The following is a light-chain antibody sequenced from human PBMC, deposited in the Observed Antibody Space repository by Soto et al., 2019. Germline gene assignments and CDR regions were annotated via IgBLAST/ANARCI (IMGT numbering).Light chain of an antibody. V-gene: IGKV3-15*01. CDR2: GAS. J-gene: IGKJ1*01. CDR3: QQYNNWPPWT. Sequence: EIVMTQSPATLSVSPGERATLSCRASQSVSSNLAWYQQKPGQPPRLLVYGASTRATGIPARFSGSGSGTEFTLTISSLQSEDFAVYYCQQYNNWPPWTFGQGTKVDFK. CDR1: QSVSSN.